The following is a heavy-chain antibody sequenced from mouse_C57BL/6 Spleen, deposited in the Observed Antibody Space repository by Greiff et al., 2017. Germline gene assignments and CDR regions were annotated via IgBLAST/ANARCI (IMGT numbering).Heavy chain of an antibody. CDR3: AISTTVVEGRDY. CDR2: ILPGSGGT. Sequence: QVQLQQSGAELMKPGASVKLSCKATGYTFTGYWIEWVKQRPGHGLEWIGEILPGSGGTNYNEKFKGKATLTADTSSNTADMQLSSLTTEDSAIYYGAISTTVVEGRDYWGQGTSVTVSS. D-gene: IGHD1-1*01. J-gene: IGHJ4*01. V-gene: IGHV1-9*01. CDR1: GYTFTGYW.